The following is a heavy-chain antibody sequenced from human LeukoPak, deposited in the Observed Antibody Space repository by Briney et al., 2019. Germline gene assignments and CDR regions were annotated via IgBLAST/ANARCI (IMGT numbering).Heavy chain of an antibody. V-gene: IGHV3-64*01. CDR1: GFTLSSYS. CDR3: ARVDSGSACAS. Sequence: GGSLRLSCAAAGFTLSSYSMHWVRQAPGKGLEFVSAISKNGRNPYYGNSMKGRFTISRDISNNTLYLQMGSLRPEDMAVYYCARVDSGSACASWGQGILVTVSS. D-gene: IGHD6-19*01. J-gene: IGHJ1*01. CDR2: ISKNGRNP.